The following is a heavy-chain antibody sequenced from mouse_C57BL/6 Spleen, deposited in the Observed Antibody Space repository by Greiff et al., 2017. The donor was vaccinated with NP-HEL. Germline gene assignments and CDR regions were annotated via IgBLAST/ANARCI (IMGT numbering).Heavy chain of an antibody. Sequence: VQLQQSGAELVRPGTSVKVSCKASGYAFTNYLIEWVKQRPGQGLEWIGVINPGSGGTNYNEKFKGKAKLTADKSSSTAYMQLSSLTSEDSAVYYCARRVYYDGRSLSSSAMDYWGQGTSVTVSS. CDR2: INPGSGGT. V-gene: IGHV1-54*01. J-gene: IGHJ4*01. CDR3: ARRVYYDGRSLSSSAMDY. CDR1: GYAFTNYL. D-gene: IGHD1-1*01.